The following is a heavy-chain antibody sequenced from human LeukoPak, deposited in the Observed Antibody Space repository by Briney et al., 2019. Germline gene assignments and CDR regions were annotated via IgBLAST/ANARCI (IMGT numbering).Heavy chain of an antibody. D-gene: IGHD1-14*01. Sequence: ASVKVSCKASGGTFSNYAISWVRQAPGQGLEWMGRINPNSGGTNYAQKFQGRVTMTRDTSISTAYMELSRLRSDDTAVYYCARGGPEALDYWGQGTLVTVSS. CDR2: INPNSGGT. J-gene: IGHJ4*02. V-gene: IGHV1-2*06. CDR3: ARGGPEALDY. CDR1: GGTFSNYA.